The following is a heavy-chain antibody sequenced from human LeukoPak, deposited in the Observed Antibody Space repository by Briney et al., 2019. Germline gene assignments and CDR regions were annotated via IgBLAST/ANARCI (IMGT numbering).Heavy chain of an antibody. J-gene: IGHJ4*02. D-gene: IGHD3-10*01. CDR3: ASTGY. Sequence: QPGGSLRLSCAASGFSFSSYAMHWVRQAPGKGLEWVAVIWYDGGNKYYADSVKGRFTISRDNSKNTLYLEMNSLRAEDTAVYYCASTGYWGQGTLVTVSS. CDR2: IWYDGGNK. V-gene: IGHV3-33*01. CDR1: GFSFSSYA.